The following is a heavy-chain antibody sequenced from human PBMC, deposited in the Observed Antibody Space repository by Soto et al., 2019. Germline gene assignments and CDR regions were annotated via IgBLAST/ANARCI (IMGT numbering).Heavy chain of an antibody. CDR2: ISGSGGST. CDR1: GFTFSSYA. J-gene: IGHJ3*02. CDR3: AKDSPYSASYKEDGFDI. V-gene: IGHV3-23*04. D-gene: IGHD1-26*01. Sequence: EVQLVESGGGLVQPGRSLRLSCAASGFTFSSYAMSWVRQAPGRGLEWVSSISGSGGSTYHADSVNGRFTISRDNSKNTLFLQMNSLRAEDTAVYYCAKDSPYSASYKEDGFDIWGQGSLVTVSS.